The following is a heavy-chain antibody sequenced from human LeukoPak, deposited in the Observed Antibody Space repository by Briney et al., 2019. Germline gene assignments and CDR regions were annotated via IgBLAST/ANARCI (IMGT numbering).Heavy chain of an antibody. V-gene: IGHV3-7*01. D-gene: IGHD2-2*01. J-gene: IGHJ4*02. CDR2: IKQDGSEK. CDR3: ARHIVVVPAYYFDY. CDR1: GFTLSSYW. Sequence: PGGSLRLSRAASGFTLSSYWMSWVRQAPGKGLEWVANIKQDGSEKYYVDSVKGRFTISRDNAKNSLYLQMNSLRAEDTAVYYCARHIVVVPAYYFDYWGQGTLVTVSS.